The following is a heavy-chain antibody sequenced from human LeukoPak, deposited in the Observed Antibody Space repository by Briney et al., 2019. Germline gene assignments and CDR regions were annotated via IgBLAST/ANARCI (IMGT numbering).Heavy chain of an antibody. J-gene: IGHJ4*02. V-gene: IGHV3-53*01. CDR2: IYSGGST. Sequence: GGSLRLSCAASGFTVSTNYMSWVRQAPGKGLEWFSVIYSGGSTYYADSVKGRFTISRDNSKNTLYLQMNSLRAEDTAVYYCARDPQYSSSSFIDYWGQGTLVTVSS. CDR1: GFTVSTNY. CDR3: ARDPQYSSSSFIDY. D-gene: IGHD6-13*01.